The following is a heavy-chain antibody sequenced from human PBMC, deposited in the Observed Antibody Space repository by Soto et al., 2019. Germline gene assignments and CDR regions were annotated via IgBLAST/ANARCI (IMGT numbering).Heavy chain of an antibody. CDR1: GFTFSNSA. CDR2: ISSGGGHT. CDR3: AKVQEFCGYNCYTVDS. J-gene: IGHJ4*02. Sequence: LRLSCAASGFTFSNSAMSWVRQVPGKGLEWAAGISSGGGHTNYADSVKGRFSISRDNFKDTLYLQMNSLRAEDTALYYCAKVQEFCGYNCYTVDSWGQGALVTVSS. D-gene: IGHD2-21*02. V-gene: IGHV3-23*01.